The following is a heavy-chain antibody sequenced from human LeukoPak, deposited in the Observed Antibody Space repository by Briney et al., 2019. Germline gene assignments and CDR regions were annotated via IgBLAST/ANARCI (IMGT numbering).Heavy chain of an antibody. V-gene: IGHV4-39*07. Sequence: SETLSLTCTVSGGSISSSSYYWGWIRQPPGKGLEWTGSIYYSGSTYYNPSLKSRVTISVDTSKNQFSLKLSSVTAADTAVYFCSRGTDAYKGGNYWGQGTLVTVSS. CDR2: IYYSGST. J-gene: IGHJ4*02. CDR1: GGSISSSSYY. D-gene: IGHD5-24*01. CDR3: SRGTDAYKGGNY.